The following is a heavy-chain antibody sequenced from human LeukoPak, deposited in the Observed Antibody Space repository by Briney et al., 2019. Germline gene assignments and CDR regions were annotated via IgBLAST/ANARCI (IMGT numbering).Heavy chain of an antibody. D-gene: IGHD2-2*01. CDR3: ASPIYCSSTSCYPRFDY. Sequence: KTSETLSLTCAVSGYSISSGYYWGWIRQPPGKGLEWIGRIYHSGSTYYNPSLKSRVTISVDTSKNRFSLKLSSVTAADTAVYYCASPIYCSSTSCYPRFDYWGQGTLVTVSS. CDR2: IYHSGST. CDR1: GYSISSGYY. J-gene: IGHJ4*02. V-gene: IGHV4-38-2*01.